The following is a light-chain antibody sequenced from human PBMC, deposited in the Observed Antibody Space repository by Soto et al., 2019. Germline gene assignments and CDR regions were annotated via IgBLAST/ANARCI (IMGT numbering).Light chain of an antibody. CDR1: SSGVGSYNL. CDR2: EVT. J-gene: IGLJ1*01. CDR3: CSYASSSTYV. Sequence: ALTQPASVSGSPGQSITISCTGTSSGVGSYNLVSWYQQHPGKAPKLMIYEVTKRPSGVSDRFSGSKSGNTASLTISGLQAEDEADYYCCSYASSSTYVFGTGTKVTIL. V-gene: IGLV2-23*02.